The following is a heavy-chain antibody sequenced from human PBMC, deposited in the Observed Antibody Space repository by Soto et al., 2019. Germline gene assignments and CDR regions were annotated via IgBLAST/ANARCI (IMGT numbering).Heavy chain of an antibody. CDR2: IKQDGSEK. D-gene: IGHD3-3*01. Sequence: GGSLRLSCAASGFTFSSYWMSWVRQAPGKGLEWVANIKQDGSEKYYVDSVKGRFTISRDNAKNSLYLQMNSLRAEDTAVYYCAREGXTIXXVVXAFXIWGQGTMVXVSS. V-gene: IGHV3-7*01. CDR3: AREGXTIXXVVXAFXI. J-gene: IGHJ3*02. CDR1: GFTFSSYW.